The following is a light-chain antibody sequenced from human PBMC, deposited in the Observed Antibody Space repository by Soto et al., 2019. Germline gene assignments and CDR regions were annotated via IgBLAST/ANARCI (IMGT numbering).Light chain of an antibody. V-gene: IGKV3-15*01. J-gene: IGKJ5*01. CDR1: QSVSSN. CDR3: QQYNNLPDT. Sequence: EIVMTQSPATLSVSPGERATLSCRASQSVSSNLAWYQQKPGQAPRLLIYGASTRATGIPARFSGSGSGTEFTLTISSLQSEDFAVYSCQQYNNLPDTFGQGTRLEIK. CDR2: GAS.